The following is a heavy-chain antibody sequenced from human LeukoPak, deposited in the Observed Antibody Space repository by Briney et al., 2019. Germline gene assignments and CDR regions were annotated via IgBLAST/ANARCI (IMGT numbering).Heavy chain of an antibody. J-gene: IGHJ3*02. V-gene: IGHV3-23*01. D-gene: IGHD2-15*01. Sequence: GGSLRLSCAASGFTFSSYAMSWVRQAPGKGLEWVSAISGSGGSTYYADSVKGRFTISRDNSKNTLYLQMNSLRAEDTAVYYCAKDAGEYCSGGSCYSLGVVAFDIWGQGTMVTVSS. CDR3: AKDAGEYCSGGSCYSLGVVAFDI. CDR2: ISGSGGST. CDR1: GFTFSSYA.